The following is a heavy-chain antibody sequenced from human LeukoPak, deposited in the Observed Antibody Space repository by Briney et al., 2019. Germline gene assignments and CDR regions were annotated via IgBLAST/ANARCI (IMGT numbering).Heavy chain of an antibody. D-gene: IGHD5-12*01. CDR1: GFTFSSYA. J-gene: IGHJ4*02. V-gene: IGHV3-23*01. CDR3: AKALWLRVPHGVFSYYFDY. CDR2: ISGSGGST. Sequence: GGSLRLSCAASGFTFSSYAMSWVRQAPGKGLEWVSAISGSGGSTYYADSVKGRFTISRDNSKNTLYLQMNSLRAEDTAVYYCAKALWLRVPHGVFSYYFDYWGQGTLVTVSS.